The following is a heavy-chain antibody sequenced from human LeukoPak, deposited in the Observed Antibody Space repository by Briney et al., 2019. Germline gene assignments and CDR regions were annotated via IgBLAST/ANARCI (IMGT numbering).Heavy chain of an antibody. Sequence: GESLKISCKTSGYNFIRYWIGWVRQMPGEGLEWMGIIYPNDSDTRYSPSFQGQVSISADKSTNTAYLQWSSLKASDTATYYCAREGHDDTGSLHGMDVWGQGTTVTVSS. CDR2: IYPNDSDT. D-gene: IGHD2-8*02. CDR3: AREGHDDTGSLHGMDV. V-gene: IGHV5-51*01. CDR1: GYNFIRYW. J-gene: IGHJ6*01.